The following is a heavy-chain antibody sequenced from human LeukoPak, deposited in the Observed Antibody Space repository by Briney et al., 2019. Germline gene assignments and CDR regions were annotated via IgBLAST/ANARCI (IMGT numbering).Heavy chain of an antibody. V-gene: IGHV2-5*02. J-gene: IGHJ4*02. D-gene: IGHD6-6*01. CDR1: GFSLSTSGVG. Sequence: ESGPTLVNPTQTLTLTCTFSGFSLSTSGVGVGWIRQPPGKALEWLALIYWDDDKRCSPSLKSRLTITKDTSKNQVVLTMTNMDPVDTATYYCAHRPVEYSSSHYFDYWGQGTLVTVSS. CDR2: IYWDDDK. CDR3: AHRPVEYSSSHYFDY.